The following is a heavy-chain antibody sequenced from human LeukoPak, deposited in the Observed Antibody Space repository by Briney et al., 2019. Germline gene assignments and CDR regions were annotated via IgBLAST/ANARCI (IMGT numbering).Heavy chain of an antibody. V-gene: IGHV4-39*01. Sequence: SETLSLTCTVSGGSISSKSDYWGWIRQTPGKGLEWIGNLDSSGSTYYNPSLKSRVTISVGTSKNQFSLNLRSVTAADTAIYFCSRSHDYGGLYFYYYMDVWGKGTTVTVSS. J-gene: IGHJ6*03. CDR2: LDSSGST. D-gene: IGHD4-23*01. CDR3: SRSHDYGGLYFYYYMDV. CDR1: GGSISSKSDY.